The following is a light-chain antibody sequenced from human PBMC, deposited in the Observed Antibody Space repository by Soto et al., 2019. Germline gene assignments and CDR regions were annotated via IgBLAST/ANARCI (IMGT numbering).Light chain of an antibody. CDR1: QSVSSY. V-gene: IGKV3-11*01. Sequence: EIVLTQSPATLSLSPGERATLSCRASQSVSSYLAWYQQKPGQAPRLLIYDASNRATGIPARFSGSGSGTDFTLTTSSLQPEAFAVYYCQQRSNRPPYTFGQGTKLEIK. CDR2: DAS. CDR3: QQRSNRPPYT. J-gene: IGKJ2*01.